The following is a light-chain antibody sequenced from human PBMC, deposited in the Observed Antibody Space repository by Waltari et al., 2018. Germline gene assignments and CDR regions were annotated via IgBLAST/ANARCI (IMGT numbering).Light chain of an antibody. Sequence: QTVVTQEPSLSVSPGGTGTLPCALSPGAVSTTSYPSCDQKTPGQAPRTLVYKINNRSSGVPDRFSGSMLGNKAALTITGAQAEDESDYYCVLYMGSGIWVFGGGTKLTVL. V-gene: IGLV8-61*01. CDR2: KIN. CDR3: VLYMGSGIWV. CDR1: PGAVSTTSY. J-gene: IGLJ3*02.